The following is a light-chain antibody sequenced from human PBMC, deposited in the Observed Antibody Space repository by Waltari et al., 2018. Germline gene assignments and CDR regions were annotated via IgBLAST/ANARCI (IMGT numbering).Light chain of an antibody. CDR2: DGS. CDR1: SSDVGGYNY. CDR3: CSYAGSVV. V-gene: IGLV2-11*01. J-gene: IGLJ2*01. Sequence: QSALTQPRPVSGSPGQSVTISCTGTSSDVGGYNYVSWYQQHPGKAPKLMIYDGSKRPSGVPDRFSGSKSGNTASLTISGLQAEDEADYYCCSYAGSVVFGGGTKLTVL.